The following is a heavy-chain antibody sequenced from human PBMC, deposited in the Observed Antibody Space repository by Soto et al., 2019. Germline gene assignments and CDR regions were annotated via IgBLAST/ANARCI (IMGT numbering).Heavy chain of an antibody. CDR1: GGTFSSYA. V-gene: IGHV1-69*06. Sequence: QVQLVQSGAEVKKPGSSVKVSCKASGGTFSSYAISWVRQAPGQGLEWMGGIIPIFDTANYAQKFRGRVTITADKSTSTAYMELSSLRSEDTAVYYCVAILKGLYYYYGMDVWGQGTTVTVSS. CDR3: VAILKGLYYYYGMDV. CDR2: IIPIFDTA. J-gene: IGHJ6*02.